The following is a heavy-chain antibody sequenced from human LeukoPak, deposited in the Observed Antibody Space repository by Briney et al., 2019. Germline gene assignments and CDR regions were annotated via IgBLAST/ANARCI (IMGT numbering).Heavy chain of an antibody. CDR2: ISSGSSYI. CDR1: GFTFSSYS. CDR3: ARYVVVPATAFDP. V-gene: IGHV3-21*01. Sequence: GGSLRLSCAASGFTFSSYSMDWVRQAPGKGLEWVSSISSGSSYIYYAHSVKGRFTTSRDNAKNSLYLQMNSLRAEDTAVYYCARYVVVPATAFDPWGQGTLVTVSS. D-gene: IGHD2-2*01. J-gene: IGHJ5*02.